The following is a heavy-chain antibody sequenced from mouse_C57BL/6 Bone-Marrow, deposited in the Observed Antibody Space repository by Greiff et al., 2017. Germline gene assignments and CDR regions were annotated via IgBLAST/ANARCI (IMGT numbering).Heavy chain of an antibody. Sequence: DVKLVESGGGLVKPGGSLKLSCAASGFTFSDYGMHWVRQAPEKGLEWVAYISSGSSTIYYADTVKGRFTISRDNAKNTLFLQMTSLRSEDTAMYYCAPYYYSFAYWGQGTLVTVSA. J-gene: IGHJ3*01. D-gene: IGHD2-1*01. V-gene: IGHV5-17*01. CDR1: GFTFSDYG. CDR3: APYYYSFAY. CDR2: ISSGSSTI.